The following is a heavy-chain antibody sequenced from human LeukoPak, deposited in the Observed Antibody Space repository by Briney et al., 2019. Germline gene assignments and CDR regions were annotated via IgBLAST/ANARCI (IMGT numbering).Heavy chain of an antibody. J-gene: IGHJ4*02. Sequence: PGGSLRLXCAASGFTFSSYEMNWVRQAPGKVLEWVSYISSSGSTIYYADSVRGRFTISRDNAKNSLYLQMNSLRAEDTAVDYCARDPGGSADYYGSGSGEHFDYWGQGTLVTVSS. D-gene: IGHD3-10*01. CDR1: GFTFSSYE. V-gene: IGHV3-48*03. CDR2: ISSSGSTI. CDR3: ARDPGGSADYYGSGSGEHFDY.